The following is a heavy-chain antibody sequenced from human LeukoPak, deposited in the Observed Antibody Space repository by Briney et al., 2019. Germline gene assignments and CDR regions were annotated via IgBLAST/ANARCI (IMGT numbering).Heavy chain of an antibody. CDR2: ISYDGSNK. D-gene: IGHD2-2*01. J-gene: IGHJ6*04. V-gene: IGHV3-30*04. Sequence: PGRSLRLSCAASGFTFSSYAMHWVRQAPGKGLEWVAVISYDGSNKYYANSVKGRFTNSRDNSKNTLYLQMNSLRAEDTAVYYCARDREVPAAIYYYYYGMDVWGKGTTVTVSS. CDR1: GFTFSSYA. CDR3: ARDREVPAAIYYYYYGMDV.